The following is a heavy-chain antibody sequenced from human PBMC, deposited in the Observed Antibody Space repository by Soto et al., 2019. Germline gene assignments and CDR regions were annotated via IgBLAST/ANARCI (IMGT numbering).Heavy chain of an antibody. CDR3: ARDLGYSNYALDYYYYGMDV. J-gene: IGHJ6*02. V-gene: IGHV1-18*01. Sequence: ASVKVACKASGYTFTNFGISWVRQAPGQGLEWMGWISAYNGNTNYAQSFQGRVTMTADTSTSTAYMELRSLRSEDTAVYYCARDLGYSNYALDYYYYGMDVWGQGTTVTVSS. CDR1: GYTFTNFG. D-gene: IGHD4-4*01. CDR2: ISAYNGNT.